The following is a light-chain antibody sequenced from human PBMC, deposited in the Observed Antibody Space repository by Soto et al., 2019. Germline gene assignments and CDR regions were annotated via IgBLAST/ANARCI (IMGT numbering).Light chain of an antibody. CDR1: SSDVGGYNY. V-gene: IGLV2-8*01. Sequence: QSALTQPPSASGSPGQSVTISCTGTSSDVGGYNYVSWYQQHPGKAPKLMIYEVSKRPSGVPDRFSGSKSGNTASLTVSGLQADDEADYFCCSYAGSYTWVFGEGTKLTVL. CDR3: CSYAGSYTWV. CDR2: EVS. J-gene: IGLJ3*02.